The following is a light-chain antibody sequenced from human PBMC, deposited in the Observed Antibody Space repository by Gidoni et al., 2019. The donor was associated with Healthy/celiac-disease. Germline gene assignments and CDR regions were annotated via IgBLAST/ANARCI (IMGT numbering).Light chain of an antibody. CDR1: QSVSSN. CDR2: GAS. J-gene: IGKJ2*01. V-gene: IGKV3-15*01. CDR3: QQYNNWPPRT. Sequence: EIVMTQSPATLSVSPGERATLSCRASQSVSSNLSWYQQKPGQAPRPLIYGASTRATGIPARVSGSGSGTEFTLTISSLQSEDFAVYYCQQYNNWPPRTFGQGTKLEIK.